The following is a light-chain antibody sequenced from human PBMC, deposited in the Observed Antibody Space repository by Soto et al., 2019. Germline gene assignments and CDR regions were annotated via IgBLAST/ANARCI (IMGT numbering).Light chain of an antibody. CDR2: DVS. V-gene: IGLV2-11*01. CDR3: CSYAGSYTVV. Sequence: QSALTQPRSVSGSPGQSVTISCTGTSSDVGGYNYVSWYQQHPGKAPKPMIYDVSKRPSGVPDRFSGSKSGNTASLTISGLQAEDEADYYCCSYAGSYTVVFGGGTTVTVL. CDR1: SSDVGGYNY. J-gene: IGLJ2*01.